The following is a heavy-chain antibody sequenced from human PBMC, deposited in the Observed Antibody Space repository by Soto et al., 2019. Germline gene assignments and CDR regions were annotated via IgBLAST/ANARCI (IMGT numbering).Heavy chain of an antibody. J-gene: IGHJ6*02. V-gene: IGHV4-34*01. D-gene: IGHD3-10*01. CDR2: INHSGST. Sequence: SETLSLTCAVYGGSLSGYYWSWIRQPPGKGLEWIGEINHSGSTNYNPSLKSRVTISVDTSKNQFSLKLSSVTAADTAVYYCARGRGYYYGSGSYYNSHYYYGMDVWGQGTTVTVSS. CDR3: ARGRGYYYGSGSYYNSHYYYGMDV. CDR1: GGSLSGYY.